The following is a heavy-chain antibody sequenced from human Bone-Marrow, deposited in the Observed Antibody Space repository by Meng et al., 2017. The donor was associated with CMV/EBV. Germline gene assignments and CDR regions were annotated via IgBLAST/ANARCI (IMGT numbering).Heavy chain of an antibody. D-gene: IGHD1-26*01. CDR1: GFTFSSYA. CDR2: ISYDGSNK. CDR3: AKDLTGDNAFDI. V-gene: IGHV3-30-3*01. J-gene: IGHJ3*02. Sequence: GGSLRLSCAASGFTFSSYAMHWVRQAPGKGLEWVAVISYDGSNKYYADSVKGRFTISRDNSKNTLYLQMNSLRAEDTAVYYCAKDLTGDNAFDIWGQGTMVTFSS.